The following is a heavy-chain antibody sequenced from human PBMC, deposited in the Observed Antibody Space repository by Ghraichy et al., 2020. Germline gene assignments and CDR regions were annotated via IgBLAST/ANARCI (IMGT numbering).Heavy chain of an antibody. D-gene: IGHD1-1*01. J-gene: IGHJ5*02. CDR1: GFTFSSYA. CDR3: ANLQLERPSLIS. Sequence: GESLNISCAASGFTFSSYAMSWVRQAPGKGLEWVSAISGSGGSTYYADSVKGRFTISRDNSKNTLYLQMNSLRAEDTAVYYCANLQLERPSLISWGQGTLVTVSS. V-gene: IGHV3-23*01. CDR2: ISGSGGST.